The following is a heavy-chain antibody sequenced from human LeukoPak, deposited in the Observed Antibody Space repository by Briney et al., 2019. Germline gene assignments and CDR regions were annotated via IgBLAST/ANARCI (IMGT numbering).Heavy chain of an antibody. CDR1: GFTFSSYA. CDR2: ISYDGSNK. D-gene: IGHD5-18*01. V-gene: IGHV3-30*04. J-gene: IGHJ6*03. CDR3: ARDGRGYSYAKYYYYYMDV. Sequence: GGSLRLSCAASGFTFSSYAMHWVRQAPGKGLEWVAVISYDGSNKYYADSVKGRFTISRDNSKNTLYLQMNSLRSDDTAVYYCARDGRGYSYAKYYYYYMDVWGKGTTVTISS.